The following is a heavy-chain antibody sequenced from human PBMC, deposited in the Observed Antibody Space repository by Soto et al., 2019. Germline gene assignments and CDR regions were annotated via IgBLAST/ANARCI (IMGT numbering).Heavy chain of an antibody. CDR2: ISYDGSNK. CDR3: XXXXXXXXXXXXXFDL. Sequence: QVQLVESGGGVVQPGRSLRLSCAASGFTFSSYAMXXXXXXXXXXXXXXAVISYDGSNKYYADSVKGRFTISRDNSKXXXXXXXXXXXXXXXXXXXXXXXXXXXXXXXXXFDLWGRGTLVTVSS. J-gene: IGHJ2*01. CDR1: GFTFSSYA. V-gene: IGHV3-30-3*01.